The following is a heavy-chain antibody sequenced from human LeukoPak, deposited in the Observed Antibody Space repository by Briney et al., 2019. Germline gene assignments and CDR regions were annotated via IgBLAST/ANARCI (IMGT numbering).Heavy chain of an antibody. D-gene: IGHD3-3*01. CDR2: IYPRDSDT. Sequence: GESLKISCKGSGYNFASYWIGWVRQMPGKGLEWMGIIYPRDSDTRYSPSFQGQVTISADKSISTAYLQWSSLRASDTAMYCCARWHPSWDFPYWGQGTLVTVSS. CDR1: GYNFASYW. CDR3: ARWHPSWDFPY. V-gene: IGHV5-51*01. J-gene: IGHJ4*02.